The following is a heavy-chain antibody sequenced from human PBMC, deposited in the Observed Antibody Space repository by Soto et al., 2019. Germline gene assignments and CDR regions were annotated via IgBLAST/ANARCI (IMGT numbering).Heavy chain of an antibody. CDR3: ARGEQYSGSIFDD. V-gene: IGHV6-1*01. CDR2: TYYRSKWYD. J-gene: IGHJ4*01. CDR1: VDNVSITSAG. D-gene: IGHD1-26*01. Sequence: QTLSLTSVLPVDNVSITSAGWGWVRQYPWRCLEWLGRTYYRSKWYDEYAVSVRGRITINPDTSKNKCSLQLNSVTPEDTAVYFCARGEQYSGSIFDDWGQGTLVTVSS.